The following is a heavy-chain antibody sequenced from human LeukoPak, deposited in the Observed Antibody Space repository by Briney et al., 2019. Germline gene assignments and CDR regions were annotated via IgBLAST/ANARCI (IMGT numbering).Heavy chain of an antibody. CDR2: ISSASTYI. Sequence: GGSLRLSSAPSGFTFSSYSMNWVRQAPGKGLEWVSSISSASTYIYYADSVKGRFTISRDYAKNLLYLQMNSLRVEDTAVYYCARDHGIPGSGSYKFDYWGQGTLVTVSS. J-gene: IGHJ4*02. V-gene: IGHV3-21*06. D-gene: IGHD3-10*01. CDR1: GFTFSSYS. CDR3: ARDHGIPGSGSYKFDY.